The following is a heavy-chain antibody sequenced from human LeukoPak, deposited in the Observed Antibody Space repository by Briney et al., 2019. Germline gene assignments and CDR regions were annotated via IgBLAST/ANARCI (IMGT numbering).Heavy chain of an antibody. J-gene: IGHJ4*02. Sequence: PGGSLRLSCAASGFTFDDYGMSWVRHAPGKGLEWVSGINWNGGSTGYADSVKGRFTISRDDANNSLYLQMNSLRAEDTALYYCARASTYYYDSSGGYWGQGTLVTVSS. V-gene: IGHV3-20*04. CDR1: GFTFDDYG. CDR3: ARASTYYYDSSGGY. D-gene: IGHD3-22*01. CDR2: INWNGGST.